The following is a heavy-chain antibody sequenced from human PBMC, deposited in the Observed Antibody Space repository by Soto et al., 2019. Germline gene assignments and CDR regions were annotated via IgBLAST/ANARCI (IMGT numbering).Heavy chain of an antibody. Sequence: SETLSLTCAVYGGSFSGYYWSWIRQPPGKGLEWIGEINHSGSTNYNPSLKSRVTISVDTSKNQFSLKLSSVTAADTAVYYCARGRHILTGYYRDLNFGMDVWGQGTTVT. D-gene: IGHD3-9*01. V-gene: IGHV4-34*01. CDR2: INHSGST. CDR3: ARGRHILTGYYRDLNFGMDV. CDR1: GGSFSGYY. J-gene: IGHJ6*02.